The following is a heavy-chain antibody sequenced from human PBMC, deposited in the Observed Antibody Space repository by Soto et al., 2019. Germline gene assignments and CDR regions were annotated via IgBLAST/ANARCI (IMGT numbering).Heavy chain of an antibody. D-gene: IGHD3-22*01. J-gene: IGHJ4*02. CDR2: ISYDGSNK. CDR1: GFTFSSYG. CDR3: AKALNYDSSGYYSTPEGY. Sequence: QVQLVESGGGVVQPGRSLRLSCAASGFTFSSYGMHWVRQAPGKGLKWVAVISYDGSNKYYADSVKGRFTISRDNSKNTLYLQMNSVRAEDTAVYYCAKALNYDSSGYYSTPEGYWGQGTLVTVSS. V-gene: IGHV3-30*18.